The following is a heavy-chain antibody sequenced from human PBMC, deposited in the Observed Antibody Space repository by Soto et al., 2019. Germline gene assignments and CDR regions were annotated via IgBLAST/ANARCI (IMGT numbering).Heavy chain of an antibody. Sequence: ASVKVSCKASGYTFTSYYMHWVRQAPGQGLEWMGIINPSGGSTSYAQKFQGRVTMTRDTSTSTVYMELSSLRSEDTAVYYCAFVVVVAATYHDAFDIWGQGTMVTVSS. V-gene: IGHV1-46*03. CDR3: AFVVVVAATYHDAFDI. D-gene: IGHD2-15*01. CDR1: GYTFTSYY. J-gene: IGHJ3*02. CDR2: INPSGGST.